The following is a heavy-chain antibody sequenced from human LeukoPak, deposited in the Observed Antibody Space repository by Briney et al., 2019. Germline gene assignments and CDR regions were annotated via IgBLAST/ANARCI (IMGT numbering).Heavy chain of an antibody. J-gene: IGHJ4*02. V-gene: IGHV1-18*01. CDR1: GYTFTSYD. CDR2: ISAYNGNT. CDR3: ARDERYDSSGYPFDY. Sequence: GASVKVSCKASGYTFTSYDINWVRQTPGQGLEWMGWISAYNGNTNYAQKLQGRVTMTTDTSTSTAYMELTSLRSDDTAVYYCARDERYDSSGYPFDYWGQGTLVTVSS. D-gene: IGHD3-22*01.